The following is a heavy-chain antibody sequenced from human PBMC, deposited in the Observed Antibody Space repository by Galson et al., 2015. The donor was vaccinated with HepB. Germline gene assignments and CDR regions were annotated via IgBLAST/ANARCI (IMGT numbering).Heavy chain of an antibody. CDR1: GFTFSSYA. J-gene: IGHJ4*02. CDR2: ISGSGGSA. Sequence: CLRLSCAASGFTFSSYAMSWVRQAPGKGLEWVSAISGSGGSAYYADSVKGRFTISRDNSKNTLYLQMNSLRAEDSAVYYCAKDRIPDRWLRGYFDYWGQGTLVTVSS. V-gene: IGHV3-23*01. D-gene: IGHD5-24*01. CDR3: AKDRIPDRWLRGYFDY.